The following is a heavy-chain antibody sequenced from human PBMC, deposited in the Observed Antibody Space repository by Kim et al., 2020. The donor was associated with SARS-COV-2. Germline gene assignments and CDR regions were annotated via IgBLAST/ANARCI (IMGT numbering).Heavy chain of an antibody. D-gene: IGHD2-15*01. J-gene: IGHJ4*02. Sequence: SVKGRFTISRDNAKNSLYLQMNSLRAEDTAVYYCAKVVVVAANVDPYFDYWGQGTLVTVSS. CDR3: AKVVVVAANVDPYFDY. V-gene: IGHV3-11*03.